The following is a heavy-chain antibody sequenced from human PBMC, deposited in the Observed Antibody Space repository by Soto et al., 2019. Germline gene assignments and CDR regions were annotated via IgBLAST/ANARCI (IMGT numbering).Heavy chain of an antibody. CDR1: GFTFSSYD. Sequence: EVQLVESGGGLVQPGGSLRLSCSASGFTFSSYDMHWVRQGPGKGLEWVSAIGTAGDTNYAGSVKGRFTISRENAKNSLYLQMNSLRAGDTAIYFCARAIGPTLFDYWSQGTLVTVSS. J-gene: IGHJ4*02. CDR2: IGTAGDT. CDR3: ARAIGPTLFDY. V-gene: IGHV3-13*04. D-gene: IGHD3-22*01.